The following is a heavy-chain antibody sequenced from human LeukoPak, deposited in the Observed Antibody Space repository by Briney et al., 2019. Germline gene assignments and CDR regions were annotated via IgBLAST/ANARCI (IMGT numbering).Heavy chain of an antibody. CDR3: ARDRGRATWFDP. CDR2: IYYSGST. Sequence: PETLSLSCAVSGGSITSYYWHWIRQPPGKGLEWIGYIYYSGSTNYNPSRKSRVTISVDTSRNQFSLKLHSVTAADTAVYYCARDRGRATWFDPWGQGTAVTVSS. V-gene: IGHV4-59*01. CDR1: GGSITSYY. J-gene: IGHJ5*02. D-gene: IGHD3-10*01.